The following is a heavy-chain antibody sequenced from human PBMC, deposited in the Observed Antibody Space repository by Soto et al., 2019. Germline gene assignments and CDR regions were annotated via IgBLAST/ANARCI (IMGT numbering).Heavy chain of an antibody. J-gene: IGHJ4*02. Sequence: QVQLVQSGGEVKKPGASVKVSCKASGYTFTMYGISWVRQAPGQGLEWMGWISAYNGNTDYAQKGQGRLTMTTDTTTSTVYMELRSLRSDDTAVYYCARQEYYYDSSGNGGTEFDSWGQGTLVTVSS. D-gene: IGHD3-22*01. CDR2: ISAYNGNT. CDR3: ARQEYYYDSSGNGGTEFDS. V-gene: IGHV1-18*01. CDR1: GYTFTMYG.